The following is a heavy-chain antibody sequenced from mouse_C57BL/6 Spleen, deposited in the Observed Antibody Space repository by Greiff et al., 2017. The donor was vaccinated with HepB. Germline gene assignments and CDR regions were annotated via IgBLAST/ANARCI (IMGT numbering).Heavy chain of an antibody. D-gene: IGHD1-1*01. CDR3: ARRGATVVAGYYFDY. J-gene: IGHJ2*01. CDR2: IYPGDGDT. CDR1: GYAFSSSW. V-gene: IGHV1-82*01. Sequence: QVQLQQSGPELVKPGASVKISCKASGYAFSSSWMNWVKQRPGKGLEWIGRIYPGDGDTNYNGKFKGKATLTADKSSSTAYIQLSSLTSEDSAVYFCARRGATVVAGYYFDYWGQGTTLTVSS.